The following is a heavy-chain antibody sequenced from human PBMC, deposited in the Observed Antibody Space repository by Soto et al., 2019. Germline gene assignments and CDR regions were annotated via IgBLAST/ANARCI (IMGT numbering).Heavy chain of an antibody. V-gene: IGHV4-31*03. CDR3: AREGYSGYDSPGYFDY. CDR2: IYYSGST. D-gene: IGHD5-12*01. CDR1: GGSISSGGYY. Sequence: SETLSLTCTVSGGSISSGGYYWSWIRQQPGKGLEWIGYIYYSGSTYYNPSLKSRVTISVDRSKNQFSLKLSSVTAADTAVYYCAREGYSGYDSPGYFDYWGQGTLVTVSS. J-gene: IGHJ4*02.